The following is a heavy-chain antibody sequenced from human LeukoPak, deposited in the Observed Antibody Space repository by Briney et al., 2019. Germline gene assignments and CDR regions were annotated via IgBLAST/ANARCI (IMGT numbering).Heavy chain of an antibody. V-gene: IGHV1-18*01. CDR2: ISAYNGNT. CDR1: GYTFTSYG. CDR3: ARVSEYCGGDCSFDY. D-gene: IGHD2-21*02. Sequence: ASVKVSCKASGYTFTSYGISWVRQAPGQGLEWMGWISAYNGNTNYAQKLQGRVTMTTDTSTSTAYMELRSLRSDDTAVYYCARVSEYCGGDCSFDYWGQGTLVTVSS. J-gene: IGHJ4*02.